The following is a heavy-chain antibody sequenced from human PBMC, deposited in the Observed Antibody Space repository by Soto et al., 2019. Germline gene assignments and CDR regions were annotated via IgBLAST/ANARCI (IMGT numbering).Heavy chain of an antibody. D-gene: IGHD3-22*01. CDR2: ISYDGSNK. V-gene: IGHV3-30-3*01. J-gene: IGHJ6*02. CDR1: GFTFSICA. CDR3: ARGTYYYDSTGYPPQNGMDV. Sequence: GGSLRLSCAASGFTFSICAMHWVRQAPGKGLEWVAVISYDGSNKYYADSVKGRFTISRDNSKNTLYLQMNSLRAEDTAVYYCARGTYYYDSTGYPPQNGMDVWGQGTTVTVSS.